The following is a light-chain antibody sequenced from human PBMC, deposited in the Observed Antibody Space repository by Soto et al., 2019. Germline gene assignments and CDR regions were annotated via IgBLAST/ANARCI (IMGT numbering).Light chain of an antibody. Sequence: NAVTFKSGSSSNIGGNSVSWYQQLPGTAPKLLIYDDNKRPSGIPDRFSGSKSGTSATLGITGFQTGDEADYYCGSWDSSLSAYVFGTGTKVTVL. CDR3: GSWDSSLSAYV. CDR2: DDN. J-gene: IGLJ1*01. CDR1: SSNIGGNS. V-gene: IGLV1-51*01.